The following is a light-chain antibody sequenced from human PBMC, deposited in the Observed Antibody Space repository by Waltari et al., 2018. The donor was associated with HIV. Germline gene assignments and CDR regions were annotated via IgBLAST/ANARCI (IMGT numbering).Light chain of an antibody. J-gene: IGLJ3*02. Sequence: QSVLTQPPSASGTPGQRVTPPCSGNSSNSGTTTVLWYQQLPGTAPKPLLYGHLQRPSGVPDRFSGSKSATSASLVISDLHSDDEGTYYCEAWDDSVTGPVFGGGTKLTVL. CDR3: EAWDDSVTGPV. CDR2: GHL. V-gene: IGLV1-44*01. CDR1: SSNSGTTT.